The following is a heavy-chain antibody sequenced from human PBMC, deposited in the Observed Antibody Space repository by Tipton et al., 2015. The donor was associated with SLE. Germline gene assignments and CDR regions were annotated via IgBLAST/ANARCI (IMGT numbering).Heavy chain of an antibody. J-gene: IGHJ6*02. CDR2: IYHSGST. D-gene: IGHD3-10*01. Sequence: TLSLTCSVSGGSISGFHWSWIRQSPGKGLEWIGYIYHSGSTYYNPSLKSRVTISVDRSKNQFSLKLSSVTAADTAVYYCARGYGSGSYDYYYGMDVWGQGTTVTVSS. CDR1: GGSISGFH. V-gene: IGHV4-59*12. CDR3: ARGYGSGSYDYYYGMDV.